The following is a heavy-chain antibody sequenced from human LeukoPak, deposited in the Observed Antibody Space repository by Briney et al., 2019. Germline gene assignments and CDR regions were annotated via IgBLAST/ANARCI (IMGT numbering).Heavy chain of an antibody. CDR3: ARDLSAVAAAFDY. V-gene: IGHV3-11*01. Sequence: GGSLRLSCAASGFTLSDYYMSWIRQAPGKGLEWVSYISSSGSTIYYADSVKGRFTISRDNAKNSLYLQMNSLRAEDTAVYYCARDLSAVAAAFDYWGQGTLVTVSS. J-gene: IGHJ4*02. CDR1: GFTLSDYY. CDR2: ISSSGSTI. D-gene: IGHD6-19*01.